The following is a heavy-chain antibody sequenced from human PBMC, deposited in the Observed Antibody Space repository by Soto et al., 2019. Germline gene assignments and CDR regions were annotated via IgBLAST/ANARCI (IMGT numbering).Heavy chain of an antibody. D-gene: IGHD3-10*01. V-gene: IGHV4-38-2*01. CDR3: ARAGDTMVRGVIIMNYYGMDV. CDR2: IHHSGTT. J-gene: IGHJ6*02. CDR1: GYSISSGYY. Sequence: TSETLSLTCAVSGYSISSGYYWGWIRQPPGKGLEWIGNIHHSGTTYYNPSLKSRVTISIDRSKNQFSLKLSSVTAADTAVYYCARAGDTMVRGVIIMNYYGMDVWGQGTKVTVSS.